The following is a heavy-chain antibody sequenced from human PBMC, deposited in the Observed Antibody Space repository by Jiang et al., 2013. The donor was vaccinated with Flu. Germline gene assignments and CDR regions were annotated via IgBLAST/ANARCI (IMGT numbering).Heavy chain of an antibody. J-gene: IGHJ6*02. Sequence: GRSLRLSCAASGFTFSSYAMHWVRQAPGKGLEWVAVISYDGSNKYYADSVKGRFTISRDNSKNTLYLQMNSLRAEDTAVYYCARDKVGYCSSTSCHKLPLRPYYGMDVWGQGTTVTVSS. V-gene: IGHV3-30-3*01. CDR1: GFTFSSYA. CDR3: ARDKVGYCSSTSCHKLPLRPYYGMDV. D-gene: IGHD2-2*02. CDR2: ISYDGSNK.